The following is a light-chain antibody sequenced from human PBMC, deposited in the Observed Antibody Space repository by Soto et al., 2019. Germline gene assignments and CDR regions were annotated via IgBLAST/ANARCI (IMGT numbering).Light chain of an antibody. CDR1: QNINHY. CDR3: QQRGSWPPIT. J-gene: IGKJ5*01. CDR2: DAS. Sequence: IVLTQSPATLSLSPGERATLFCRASQNINHYLAWYQQKPGQAPRLLIYDASNRATGIPARFSGSGSGTDFTLAITSLEPEDVAVYYCQQRGSWPPITFGQGTRLEIK. V-gene: IGKV3-11*01.